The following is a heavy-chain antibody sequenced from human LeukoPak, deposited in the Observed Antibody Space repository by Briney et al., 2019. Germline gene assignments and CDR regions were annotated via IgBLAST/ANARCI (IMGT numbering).Heavy chain of an antibody. Sequence: SVNVSCKVSGYTLTELSMHWVRQAPGNGLEWMGGFDPEDGETIYAQKFQGRVTMTEDTSTDTAYMELSSLRSEDTAVYYCATTLVGATGLKYYFDYWGQGTLVTVSS. J-gene: IGHJ4*02. CDR2: FDPEDGET. CDR1: GYTLTELS. D-gene: IGHD1-26*01. V-gene: IGHV1-24*01. CDR3: ATTLVGATGLKYYFDY.